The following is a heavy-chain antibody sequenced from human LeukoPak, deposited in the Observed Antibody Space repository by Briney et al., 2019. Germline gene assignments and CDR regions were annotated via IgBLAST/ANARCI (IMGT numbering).Heavy chain of an antibody. D-gene: IGHD3-9*01. CDR3: AKDLGVRYFDWSFTTHDLFDY. Sequence: PGGSLRLSCAASGFTFSSYAMSWVRQAPGKGLEWVSAISGSGGSTYYADSVKGRFTISRDNSKNTLYLQMNSLRAEDTAVYYCAKDLGVRYFDWSFTTHDLFDYWGQGTLVTVSS. V-gene: IGHV3-23*01. CDR1: GFTFSSYA. CDR2: ISGSGGST. J-gene: IGHJ4*02.